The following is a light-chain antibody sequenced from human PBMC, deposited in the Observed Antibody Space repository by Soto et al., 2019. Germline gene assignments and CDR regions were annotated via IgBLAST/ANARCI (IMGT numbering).Light chain of an antibody. Sequence: EIVLTQSPGTLSLSPGERATLSCRASQSVSSSYLAWYQQTPGQAPRLLIYGASSRATGIPDRFSGSGSGTDFTLTISRLEPEDFAVYYCQQYGSSPCTFGQGTKVEIK. J-gene: IGKJ1*01. CDR1: QSVSSSY. CDR2: GAS. V-gene: IGKV3-20*01. CDR3: QQYGSSPCT.